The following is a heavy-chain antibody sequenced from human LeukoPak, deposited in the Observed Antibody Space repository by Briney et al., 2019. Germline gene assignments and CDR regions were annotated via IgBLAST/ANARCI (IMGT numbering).Heavy chain of an antibody. D-gene: IGHD3-22*01. CDR3: ARASQMYYYDSSGFSNY. J-gene: IGHJ4*02. CDR1: GYTFTSYA. CDR2: INTNTGNP. V-gene: IGHV7-4-1*02. Sequence: GASVKVSCKASGYTFTSYAMNWVRQAPGQGLEWMGWINTNTGNPTYAQGFTGRFVFSLDTSVSTAYLQISSLKAEDTAVYYCARASQMYYYDSSGFSNYWGQGTLVTVSS.